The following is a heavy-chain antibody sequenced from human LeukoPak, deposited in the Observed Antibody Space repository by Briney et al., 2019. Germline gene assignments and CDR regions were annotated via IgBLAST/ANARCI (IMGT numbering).Heavy chain of an antibody. CDR2: INPNSGGT. CDR3: ARSRTGSGFLFDY. J-gene: IGHJ4*02. V-gene: IGHV1-2*02. Sequence: ASVKVSCKASGYTFTGYYMHWVRQAPGQGLEWMGWINPNSGGTNYAQKFQGKVTMTRDTSISTAYMELSRLRSDDTAVYYCARSRTGSGFLFDYWGQGTLVTVSS. D-gene: IGHD3-10*01. CDR1: GYTFTGYY.